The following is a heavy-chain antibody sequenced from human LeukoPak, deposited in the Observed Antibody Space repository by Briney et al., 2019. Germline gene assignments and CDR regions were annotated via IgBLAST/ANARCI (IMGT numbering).Heavy chain of an antibody. V-gene: IGHV4-38-2*01. J-gene: IGHJ4*02. CDR1: GYSISSGYY. CDR2: IYHSGST. D-gene: IGHD3-22*01. Sequence: SETLSLTCAVSGYSISSGYYWGWIRQPPGKGLEWLGSIYHSGSTYYNPSLKSRVTISVYTSKNQFSLKLSSVTAADTAVYYCARVYYDSSGYPYYFDCRGEGNLVTVSS. CDR3: ARVYYDSSGYPYYFDC.